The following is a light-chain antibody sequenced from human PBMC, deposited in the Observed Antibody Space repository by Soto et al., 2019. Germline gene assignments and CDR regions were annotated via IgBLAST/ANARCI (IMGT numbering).Light chain of an antibody. CDR2: EGS. CDR1: SSDIGGYIL. CDR3: CSYVGSDTYVI. Sequence: QLVLTQPASVSGSPGQSITISCTGTSSDIGGYILVSWYQQEPGKAPKLMIYEGSKRPSGVSNRFSGSKSGNTASLTISGPQAEDEAHYYCCSYVGSDTYVIFGGGTKVTVL. J-gene: IGLJ2*01. V-gene: IGLV2-23*01.